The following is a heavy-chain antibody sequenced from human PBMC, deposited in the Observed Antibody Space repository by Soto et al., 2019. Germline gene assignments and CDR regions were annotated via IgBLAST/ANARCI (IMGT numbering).Heavy chain of an antibody. CDR2: IYYSGST. D-gene: IGHD2-8*01. CDR1: GASISSPHDY. J-gene: IGHJ4*02. V-gene: IGHV4-39*01. CDR3: VRHFLTRYMVYYFDF. Sequence: SETLSLTCTVSGASISSPHDYWGWIRQSPGRGLEWIGSIYYSGSTYYNPSLKSRISISVDTSKNQFSLNLTSVTAADTAIYYCVRHFLTRYMVYYFDFWGQGTLV.